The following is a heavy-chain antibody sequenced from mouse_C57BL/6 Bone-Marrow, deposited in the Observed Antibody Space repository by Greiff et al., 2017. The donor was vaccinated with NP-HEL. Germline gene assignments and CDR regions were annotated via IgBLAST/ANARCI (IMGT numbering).Heavy chain of an antibody. CDR2: INPNNGGT. J-gene: IGHJ3*01. CDR1: GYTFTDYY. Sequence: VQLQQSGPELVKPGASVKISCKASGYTFTDYYMNWVKQSHGKSLEWIGDINPNNGGTSYNQKFKGKATLTVDKSSSTAYMELRSLTSEDSAVYYCARMGPIYYGYAWFAYWGQGTLVTVSA. D-gene: IGHD2-2*01. V-gene: IGHV1-26*01. CDR3: ARMGPIYYGYAWFAY.